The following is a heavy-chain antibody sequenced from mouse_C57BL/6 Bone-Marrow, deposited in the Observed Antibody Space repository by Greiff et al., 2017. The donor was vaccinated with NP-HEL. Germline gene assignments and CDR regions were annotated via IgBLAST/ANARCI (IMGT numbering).Heavy chain of an antibody. V-gene: IGHV5-9*01. Sequence: EVMLVESGGGLVKPGGSLKLSCAASGFTFSSYTMSWVRQTPENRLEWVATISGGGGNTYYLDSVKGRFTISRDTANNTLYLQMSSLMSEGTALYYGSTTYDGYTWFAYWGQGTLVTVSA. CDR2: ISGGGGNT. J-gene: IGHJ3*01. D-gene: IGHD2-3*01. CDR1: GFTFSSYT. CDR3: STTYDGYTWFAY.